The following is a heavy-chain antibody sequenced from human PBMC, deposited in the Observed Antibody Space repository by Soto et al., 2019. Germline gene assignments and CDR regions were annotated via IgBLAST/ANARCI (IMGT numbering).Heavy chain of an antibody. Sequence: SETLSLTCTVSGGSISGYFWTWIRQPPGKGLEWIGYVYHTGSTNYHPSLKSRVTISVDTSKNQFSLNLSSVTPADTAVYFCARDRVSRAAYSGMDVWGQWTTVTVSS. J-gene: IGHJ6*02. V-gene: IGHV4-59*01. CDR2: VYHTGST. CDR3: ARDRVSRAAYSGMDV. CDR1: GGSISGYF.